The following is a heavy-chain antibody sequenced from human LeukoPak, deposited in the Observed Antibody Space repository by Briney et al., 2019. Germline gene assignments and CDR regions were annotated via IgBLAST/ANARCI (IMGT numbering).Heavy chain of an antibody. J-gene: IGHJ6*02. Sequence: PSETLSLTCAVYGGSLSGYYWSWIRQPPGKGLEWIGEINHSGSTNYNPSLKSRVTISVDTSKNQFSLKLSSVTAADTAVYYCARGRIFGARYYYYYGMDVWGQGTTVTVSS. CDR2: INHSGST. CDR3: ARGRIFGARYYYYYGMDV. V-gene: IGHV4-34*01. D-gene: IGHD3-3*01. CDR1: GGSLSGYY.